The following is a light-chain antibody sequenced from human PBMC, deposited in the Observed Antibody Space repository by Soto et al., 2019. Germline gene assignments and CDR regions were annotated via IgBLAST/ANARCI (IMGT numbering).Light chain of an antibody. CDR2: NAS. Sequence: DIQMTQSPSSLSATVGDRVTITCRASQTISSWLAWYQQKPGKAPKVLIYNASTLKSGVPSRFSGSGSGKEFTLTISSLQPDDFATYYCQHYNSYSETVGKGTKGDIK. J-gene: IGKJ1*01. CDR1: QTISSW. CDR3: QHYNSYSET. V-gene: IGKV1-5*03.